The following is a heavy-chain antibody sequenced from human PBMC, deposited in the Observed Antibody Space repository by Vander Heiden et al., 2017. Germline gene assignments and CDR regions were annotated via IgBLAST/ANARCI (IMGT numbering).Heavy chain of an antibody. D-gene: IGHD2-15*01. J-gene: IGHJ4*02. CDR1: GFKFSDYW. CDR2: IKPDGSDE. Sequence: EEQLVESGGGLVQPGGSLRLSCAASGFKFSDYWMKWVRQAPGKGLEWVANIKPDGSDEYYVDSVKGRFTISRDDAKKSLFLHMNSLRAEDTAVYYCLGSGASAYWGQGALVAVFS. CDR3: LGSGASAY. V-gene: IGHV3-7*01.